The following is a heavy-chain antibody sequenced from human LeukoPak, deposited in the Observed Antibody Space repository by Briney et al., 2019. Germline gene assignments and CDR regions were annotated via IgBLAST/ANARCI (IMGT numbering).Heavy chain of an antibody. V-gene: IGHV3-30*18. CDR2: ISYDGSDK. J-gene: IGHJ4*02. CDR1: GFTFSSYG. D-gene: IGHD6-13*01. Sequence: QAGGSLRLSCAASGFTFSSYGMHWVRQAPGKGLQWVAVISYDGSDKYHADFVKGRFTISRDNSKNTLYLQMNSLRAEDTAVYYCAKDRDIGAAGYYFDHWGQGTLVTVSS. CDR3: AKDRDIGAAGYYFDH.